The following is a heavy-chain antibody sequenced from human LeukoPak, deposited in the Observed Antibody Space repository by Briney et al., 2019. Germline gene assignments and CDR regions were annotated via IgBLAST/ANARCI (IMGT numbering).Heavy chain of an antibody. V-gene: IGHV3-23*01. J-gene: IGHJ4*02. Sequence: PGGSLRLSCAASGFTFSSYAMSWVRQAPGTGLEWVSAISGSGGSTYYADSVKGRFTISRDNSKNTLYLQMNSLRAEDTAVYYCAKTCYDFWSGYYGPFDYWGQGTLVTVSS. D-gene: IGHD3-3*01. CDR2: ISGSGGST. CDR1: GFTFSSYA. CDR3: AKTCYDFWSGYYGPFDY.